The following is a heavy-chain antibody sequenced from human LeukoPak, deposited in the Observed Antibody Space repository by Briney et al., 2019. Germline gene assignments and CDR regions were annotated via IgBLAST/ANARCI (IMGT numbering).Heavy chain of an antibody. J-gene: IGHJ4*02. D-gene: IGHD3-3*01. V-gene: IGHV3-23*01. CDR2: ICGSGGST. Sequence: GGSLRLSCAASGFTFSNYAMSWVRQAPGKGLEWVSAICGSGGSTYYADSVKGRFTISRDNYKNTLYLQMNSLRAEDTAIYYCAKAHGITLFAVFDYWGQGTLGTVSS. CDR1: GFTFSNYA. CDR3: AKAHGITLFAVFDY.